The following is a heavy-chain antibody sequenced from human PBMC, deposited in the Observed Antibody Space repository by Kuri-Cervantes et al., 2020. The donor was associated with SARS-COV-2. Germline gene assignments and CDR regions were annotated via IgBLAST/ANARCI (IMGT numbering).Heavy chain of an antibody. D-gene: IGHD3-22*01. J-gene: IGHJ4*02. CDR2: INHSGST. Sequence: GSLRLSCAVYGGSFSGYYWSWIRQPPGKGLEWIGEINHSGSTNYNPSPKSRVTISVDTSKNQLSLKLSSVTAADTAVYYCASRSRYYDSSGYPKGYYWGQGTLVTVSS. CDR3: ASRSRYYDSSGYPKGYY. CDR1: GGSFSGYY. V-gene: IGHV4-34*01.